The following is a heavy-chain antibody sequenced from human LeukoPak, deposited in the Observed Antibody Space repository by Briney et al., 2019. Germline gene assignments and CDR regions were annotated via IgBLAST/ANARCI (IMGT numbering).Heavy chain of an antibody. J-gene: IGHJ4*02. V-gene: IGHV3-48*02. D-gene: IGHD6-25*01. CDR2: ISRSSDTI. Sequence: GGSLRLSCAASGFTFSDYTVNWVRQAPGKGLECISYISRSSDTIYYADSVKGRFTISRDNAKNSVYLQMNSLRDEDTAVYYCARGSSAPDYWGQGTLVTVSS. CDR1: GFTFSDYT. CDR3: ARGSSAPDY.